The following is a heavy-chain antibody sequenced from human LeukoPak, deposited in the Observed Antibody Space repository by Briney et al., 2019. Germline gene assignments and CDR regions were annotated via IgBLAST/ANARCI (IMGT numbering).Heavy chain of an antibody. CDR1: GFTFSSYW. CDR2: ISGSGGST. Sequence: GGSLRLSCAASGFTFSSYWMSWVRQAPGKGLEWVSAISGSGGSTYYADSVKGRFTISRDNSKNTLYLQMNSLRAEDTAVYYCARYYDSSGYYYPPYFDYWGQGTLVTVSS. D-gene: IGHD3-22*01. CDR3: ARYYDSSGYYYPPYFDY. V-gene: IGHV3-23*01. J-gene: IGHJ4*02.